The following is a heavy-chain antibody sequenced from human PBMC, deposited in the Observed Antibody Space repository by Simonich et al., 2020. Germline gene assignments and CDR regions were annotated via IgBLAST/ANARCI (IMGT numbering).Heavy chain of an antibody. Sequence: QLQLQESGPGLVKPSETLSLTCTVSGGSISSSSYYWGWIRPPPGKGLEWIGSIYYSGTTYYNPSLKSRVTISVDTSKNQFSRKLSSVTAADTAVYYCARHAGFAFDIWGQGTMVTVSS. V-gene: IGHV4-39*01. CDR3: ARHAGFAFDI. CDR2: IYYSGTT. CDR1: GGSISSSSYY. J-gene: IGHJ3*02. D-gene: IGHD6-13*01.